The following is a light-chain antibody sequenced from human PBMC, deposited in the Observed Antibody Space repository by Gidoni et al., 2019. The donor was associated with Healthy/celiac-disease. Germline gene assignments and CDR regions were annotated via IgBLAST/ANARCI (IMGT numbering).Light chain of an antibody. CDR3: QQYNSYSGT. Sequence: DIQMTQSPSTLSASVGDRVTITCRASQSISSWLAWYQQKPGKAPKLLIYKASSLESGVPSRCSGSGSGTEVTLTISSLQHDDFATYYCQQYNSYSGTFGQGTKVEIK. V-gene: IGKV1-5*03. CDR2: KAS. CDR1: QSISSW. J-gene: IGKJ1*01.